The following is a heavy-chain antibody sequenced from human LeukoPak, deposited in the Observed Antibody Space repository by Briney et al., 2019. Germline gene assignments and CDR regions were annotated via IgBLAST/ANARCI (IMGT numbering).Heavy chain of an antibody. V-gene: IGHV3-7*01. CDR3: ARGVWAPFDS. D-gene: IGHD7-27*01. CDR2: IKQDVSEK. J-gene: IGHJ4*02. Sequence: PGGSLRLSCAASGFSLSNYWMNSVRQAPGKGLEWVANIKQDVSEKNYVDSVKGRFSISRDNAKNSLILQMNSLRDEDTAVYYCARGVWAPFDSWGQGTLVSVSS. CDR1: GFSLSNYW.